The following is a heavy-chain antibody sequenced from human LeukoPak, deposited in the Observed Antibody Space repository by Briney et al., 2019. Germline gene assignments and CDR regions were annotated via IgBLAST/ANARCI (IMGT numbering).Heavy chain of an antibody. CDR3: ARQRADYYYYYVDV. CDR2: IYYSETT. CDR1: GGSINTANYY. V-gene: IGHV4-39*01. Sequence: SETLSLTSTVSGGSINTANYYWGWLRQPPGKGLEWIGSIYYSETTYDNPSLKSRVTISIETSKNQFSLRLSSVTASDTAVYYCARQRADYYYYYVDVWGEGTTVAVS. J-gene: IGHJ6*03.